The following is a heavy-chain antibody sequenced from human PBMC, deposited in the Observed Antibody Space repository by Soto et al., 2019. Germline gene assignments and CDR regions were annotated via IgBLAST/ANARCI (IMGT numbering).Heavy chain of an antibody. V-gene: IGHV3-9*01. J-gene: IGHJ3*02. Sequence: PGGSLRLSCAASGFTFDDYAMHWVRQAPGKGLEWVSGISWNSGSIGYADSVNGRFTISRDNAKNSLYLQMNSLRAEDTALYYCAKDIRVGLSRPGIAVAGITNGFDIWGQGTMVTVSS. CDR2: ISWNSGSI. D-gene: IGHD6-19*01. CDR3: AKDIRVGLSRPGIAVAGITNGFDI. CDR1: GFTFDDYA.